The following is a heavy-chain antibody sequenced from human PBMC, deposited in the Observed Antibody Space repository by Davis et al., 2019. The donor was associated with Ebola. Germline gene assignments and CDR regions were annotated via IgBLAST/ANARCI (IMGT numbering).Heavy chain of an antibody. V-gene: IGHV4-30-4*01. CDR3: ARTTKTSISDSGLGYTYFDH. CDR1: GGSIRSGDYY. J-gene: IGHJ5*02. D-gene: IGHD1-1*01. CDR2: IYHSGET. Sequence: MPSETLSLTCTVSGGSIRSGDYYWSWIRQPPGKGLEWIGYIYHSGETAYNPSLRSRVTISVDTSKNQFSLKMNPVTAADTAVYYCARTTKTSISDSGLGYTYFDHWSQGTLVTVSS.